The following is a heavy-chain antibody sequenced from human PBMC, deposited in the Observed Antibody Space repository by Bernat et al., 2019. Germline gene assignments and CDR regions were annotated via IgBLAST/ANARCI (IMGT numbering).Heavy chain of an antibody. J-gene: IGHJ3*02. V-gene: IGHV2-5*02. CDR3: AHSRENCGDSRGAFDI. CDR1: GFSPSTSGVG. CDR2: IYWDDDK. D-gene: IGHD4-17*01. Sequence: QITLKESGPTLVKPTQTLTLTYTFSGFSPSTSGVGVGWIRQPPGKALEWLALIYWDDDKRYSPSLKSRLTITKDTSKKQVVLTMTNMDPVDTATYYCAHSRENCGDSRGAFDIGGQGTMVTVSS.